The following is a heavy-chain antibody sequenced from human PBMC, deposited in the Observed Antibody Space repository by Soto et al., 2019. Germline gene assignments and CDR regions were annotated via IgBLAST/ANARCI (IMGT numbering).Heavy chain of an antibody. Sequence: QVQLVESGGGVVQPGKSLRLSCAASGFTLSSYSMHWVRKAPGKGLEWVGVISYDGNKKYYGDSVKGRFSISRDTSKNTVNLHMTSLRPEDTAVYYCASSTAVAGRDYWGQGTLVTVSS. CDR3: ASSTAVAGRDY. D-gene: IGHD6-19*01. CDR2: ISYDGNKK. CDR1: GFTLSSYS. J-gene: IGHJ4*02. V-gene: IGHV3-30-3*01.